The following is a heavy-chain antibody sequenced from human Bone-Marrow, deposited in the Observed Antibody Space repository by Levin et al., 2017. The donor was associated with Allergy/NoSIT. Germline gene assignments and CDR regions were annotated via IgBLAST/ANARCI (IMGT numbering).Heavy chain of an antibody. Sequence: ASVKVSCKASGYTFTSYAMHWVRQAPGQRLEWMGWSNAGNGNTKYSQEFQGRVTITRDTSASTAYMELSSLRSEDMAVYYCARGEVATIEAIVVVIRGPLYYDYGMDVWGQGTTVTVSS. CDR1: GYTFTSYA. V-gene: IGHV1-3*02. D-gene: IGHD3-22*01. CDR2: SNAGNGNT. J-gene: IGHJ6*02. CDR3: ARGEVATIEAIVVVIRGPLYYDYGMDV.